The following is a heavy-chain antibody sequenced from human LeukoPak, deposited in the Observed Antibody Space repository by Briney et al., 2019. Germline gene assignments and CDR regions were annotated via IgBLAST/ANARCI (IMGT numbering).Heavy chain of an antibody. CDR1: GFTCDDYG. J-gene: IGHJ4*02. D-gene: IGHD4-17*01. Sequence: RPGGSLRLSCAASGFTCDDYGMSWVRQAPGKGLEWVSGINWNGGSTGYADSVKGRFTISRDNAKNSLYLRMNSLRAEDTALYYCARGGTTGYYFDYWGQGTLVTVSS. V-gene: IGHV3-20*04. CDR2: INWNGGST. CDR3: ARGGTTGYYFDY.